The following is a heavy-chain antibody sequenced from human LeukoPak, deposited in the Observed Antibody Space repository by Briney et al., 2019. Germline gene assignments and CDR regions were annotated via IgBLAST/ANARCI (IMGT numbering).Heavy chain of an antibody. D-gene: IGHD3-22*01. Sequence: GGSLRLSCAASGFTFSSYAMSWVRQAPGKGLEWVSAISGSGGSTYYADSVKGRFTISRDNAKNSLYVQMNSLRAEDTALYYCAQYSTAYYDSSGYSPYFQHWGQGTLVTVSS. J-gene: IGHJ1*01. CDR3: AQYSTAYYDSSGYSPYFQH. CDR1: GFTFSSYA. V-gene: IGHV3-23*01. CDR2: ISGSGGST.